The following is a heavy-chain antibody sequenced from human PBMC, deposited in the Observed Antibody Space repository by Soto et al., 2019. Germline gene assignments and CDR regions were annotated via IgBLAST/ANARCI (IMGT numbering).Heavy chain of an antibody. V-gene: IGHV3-33*01. J-gene: IGHJ4*02. Sequence: GGSLRLSCEASGFIFSIYNIHWIRQAPGKGLEWVAVIGSDGSNQFSSDSVKGRFTISRDNSKKMVHLQMNSLKGADTAVYYCAREAPRDGGFDYWGQGTLVTVSS. D-gene: IGHD3-16*01. CDR3: AREAPRDGGFDY. CDR2: IGSDGSNQ. CDR1: GFIFSIYN.